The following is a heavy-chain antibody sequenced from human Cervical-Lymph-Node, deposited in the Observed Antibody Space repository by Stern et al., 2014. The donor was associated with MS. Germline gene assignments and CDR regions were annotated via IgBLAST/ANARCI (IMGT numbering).Heavy chain of an antibody. CDR2: ITPNSGAT. J-gene: IGHJ4*02. CDR1: GYTFTGYY. Sequence: VQLVESGPEVKKPGASVKVSCTASGYTFTGYYLHWVRQAPGQGLEWMGWITPNSGATKYAQNNQGRVTMTRDKYINTGYMVLRRLKSDDTCVYYGPRGGAVVPADMQNYWGQGTLVTVSS. CDR3: PRGGAVVPADMQNY. D-gene: IGHD2-2*01. V-gene: IGHV1-2*02.